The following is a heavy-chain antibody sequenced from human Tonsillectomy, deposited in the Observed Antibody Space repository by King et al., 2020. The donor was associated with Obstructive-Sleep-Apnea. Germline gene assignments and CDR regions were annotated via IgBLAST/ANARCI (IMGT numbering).Heavy chain of an antibody. CDR2: ISSSSSTI. J-gene: IGHJ3*02. Sequence: VQLVESGGGLVQPGGSLRLSCAASGFTFSSYSMNWVRQAPGKGLEWVSYISSSSSTIYYADSVKGRFTISRDNAKNSLYLQMNSLRAEDTAVYYCAGAPKXIXHDAFDIWGQGTMVTVSS. CDR1: GFTFSSYS. V-gene: IGHV3-48*04. CDR3: AGAPKXIXHDAFDI.